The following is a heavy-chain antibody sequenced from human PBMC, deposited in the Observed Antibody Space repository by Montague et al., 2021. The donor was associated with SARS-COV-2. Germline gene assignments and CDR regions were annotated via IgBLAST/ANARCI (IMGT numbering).Heavy chain of an antibody. CDR2: IYYSGST. V-gene: IGHV4-39*07. J-gene: IGHJ4*02. D-gene: IGHD3-10*01. CDR1: GGSISSSSYY. Sequence: SETLSLTCTVSGGSISSSSYYWGRIRQPPGKGLEWNGSIYYSGSTYSNLSFKSRVTIAVDTTKNQVSLKLSSVTDADTAVYFCAKLLWFRGGFDYWGQGTLVTVSS. CDR3: AKLLWFRGGFDY.